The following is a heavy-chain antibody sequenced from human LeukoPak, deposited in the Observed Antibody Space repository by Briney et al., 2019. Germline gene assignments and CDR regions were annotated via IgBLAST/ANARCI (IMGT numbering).Heavy chain of an antibody. CDR2: IIPILGIA. CDR3: AAIAVAGENSRIDY. J-gene: IGHJ4*02. D-gene: IGHD6-19*01. CDR1: GGTFSSYA. V-gene: IGHV1-69*04. Sequence: SVKVSCKASGGTFSSYAISWVRQAPGQGLEWMGRIIPILGIANYAQKFQGRVTITADKSTSTAYMELSSLRSEDTAVYYCAAIAVAGENSRIDYWGQGTLVTVSS.